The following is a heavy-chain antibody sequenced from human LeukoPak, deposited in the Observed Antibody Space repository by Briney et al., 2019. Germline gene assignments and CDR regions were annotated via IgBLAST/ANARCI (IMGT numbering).Heavy chain of an antibody. CDR1: GGSINIYS. J-gene: IGHJ3*02. D-gene: IGHD3-22*01. V-gene: IGHV4-59*01. CDR3: ASGGGVGGYYDSSGYLDDAFDI. CDR2: IDYSGST. Sequence: SETLSLTCTVSGGSINIYSWSWIRQPPGKGLEWIGDIDYSGSTNYNPSLKSRGTISVDTSKNLFSLKLSSVTAADTAVYYCASGGGVGGYYDSSGYLDDAFDIWGQGTMVTVSS.